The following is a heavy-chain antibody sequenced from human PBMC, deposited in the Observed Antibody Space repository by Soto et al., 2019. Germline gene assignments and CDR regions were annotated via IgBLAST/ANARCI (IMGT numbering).Heavy chain of an antibody. CDR3: ARVASDYINSVDH. CDR2: IGGSGGNR. Sequence: DVQLLESGGGLVQPGGSLRLSCAASGFTFNAYAMTWVRQAPGKGLEWVSAIGGSGGNRYYAGSVRGRFTISRDNSKDTVGLQMNSLRVEGTAVYYCARVASDYINSVDHWGQGTLVSVSS. CDR1: GFTFNAYA. J-gene: IGHJ4*02. V-gene: IGHV3-23*01. D-gene: IGHD4-4*01.